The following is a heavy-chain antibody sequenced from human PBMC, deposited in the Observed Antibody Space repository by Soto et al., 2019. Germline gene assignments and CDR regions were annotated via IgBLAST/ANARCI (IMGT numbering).Heavy chain of an antibody. CDR2: IYYSGST. Sequence: QVQLQESGPGLVKPSQTLSLTCTVSGGSISSGDYYWSWIRQPPGKGLEWIGYIYYSGSTYYNPSIKSLVTISVDPSKNQFSLKLSSVTAADTAVYYCARAVRLLEWLRSADWFDPWGQGTLVTVSS. V-gene: IGHV4-30-4*01. D-gene: IGHD3-3*01. CDR1: GGSISSGDYY. CDR3: ARAVRLLEWLRSADWFDP. J-gene: IGHJ5*02.